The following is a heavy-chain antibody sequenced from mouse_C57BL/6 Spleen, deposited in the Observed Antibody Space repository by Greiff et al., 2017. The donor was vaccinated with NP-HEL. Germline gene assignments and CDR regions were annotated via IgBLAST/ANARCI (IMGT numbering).Heavy chain of an antibody. CDR3: ARSRYDYDKDAMDY. J-gene: IGHJ4*01. CDR2: IYPRSGNT. D-gene: IGHD2-4*01. CDR1: GYTFTSYG. V-gene: IGHV1-81*01. Sequence: QVQLKQSGAELARPGASVKLSCKASGYTFTSYGISWVKQRTGQGLEWIGEIYPRSGNTYYNEKFKGKATLTADKSSSTAYMELRSLTSEDSAVYFCARSRYDYDKDAMDYWGQGTSVTVSS.